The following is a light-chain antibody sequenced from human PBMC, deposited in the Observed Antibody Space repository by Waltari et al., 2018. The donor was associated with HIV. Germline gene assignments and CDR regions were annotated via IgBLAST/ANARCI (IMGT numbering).Light chain of an antibody. CDR1: ASDLGYFAY. CDR2: GVF. V-gene: IGLV2-11*01. J-gene: IGLJ1*01. CDR3: CSYAGTYTYV. Sequence: QSALTQPRSVSGSPGQSVTISCTGTASDLGYFAYVSWYHQYPAKAPEFIIDGVFQRPSGVPDRFTPSKSGITASLTSSGLQDEDEADYYCCSYAGTYTYVFGSGTTVTVL.